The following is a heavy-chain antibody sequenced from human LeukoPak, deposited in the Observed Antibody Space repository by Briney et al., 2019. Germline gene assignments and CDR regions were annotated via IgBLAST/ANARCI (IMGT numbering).Heavy chain of an antibody. CDR1: GGSISSGDYF. V-gene: IGHV4-30-4*01. Sequence: SETLSLTCNVSGGSISSGDYFWSGIRQPPGKGLEWIGYIYYSGSTYYNPSLKSRVTISVDTSKNEVSLKLSSVTAADTAVYYCVRFSYYYGMDVWGKGTTVTVSS. CDR2: IYYSGST. CDR3: VRFSYYYGMDV. J-gene: IGHJ6*04.